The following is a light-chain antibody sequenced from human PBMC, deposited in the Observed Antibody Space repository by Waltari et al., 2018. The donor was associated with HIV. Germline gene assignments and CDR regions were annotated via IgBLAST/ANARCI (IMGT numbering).Light chain of an antibody. J-gene: IGKJ3*01. CDR2: GAS. CDR3: QQSYGAPFT. Sequence: IQMTQSPSALSASVGDTVTITCRASQKINRYLNWYQKKMGEAPRLLVYGASSLQSGVPARFRGSGSGSEYKLTISNLHSEDFASYVCQQSYGAPFTFGPGSTV. CDR1: QKINRY. V-gene: IGKV1-39*01.